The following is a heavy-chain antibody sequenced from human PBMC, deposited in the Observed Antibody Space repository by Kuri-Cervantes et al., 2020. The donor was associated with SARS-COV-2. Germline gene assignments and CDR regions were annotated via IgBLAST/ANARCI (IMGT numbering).Heavy chain of an antibody. CDR2: INPNSGGT. J-gene: IGHJ5*02. Sequence: ASVKVSCKASGYTFTGYYMHWVRQAPGQGLEWMGWINPNSGGTNYAQKFQGRVTMTRDTSISTAYMELRSLRSDDTAVYYCARDRSQCSSTSCYFLLEGPRWFDPWGQGTLVTVSS. V-gene: IGHV1-2*02. CDR1: GYTFTGYY. D-gene: IGHD2-2*01. CDR3: ARDRSQCSSTSCYFLLEGPRWFDP.